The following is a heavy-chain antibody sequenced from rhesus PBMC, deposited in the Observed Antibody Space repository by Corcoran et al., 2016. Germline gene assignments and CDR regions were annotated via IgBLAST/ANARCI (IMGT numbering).Heavy chain of an antibody. Sequence: DVQLVESGGGLVKPGGSLRLSCVASGFTFSSYEMHWVRQAQGKGLEWVSFISESGGTIYYADSVKGRFTISRDNAKNSMFLQMNSLRAEDTAVYYCTRDRGYSYSFDYWGQGVLVTVSS. D-gene: IGHD5-12*01. V-gene: IGHV3-100*02. CDR3: TRDRGYSYSFDY. CDR1: GFTFSSYE. CDR2: ISESGGTI. J-gene: IGHJ4*01.